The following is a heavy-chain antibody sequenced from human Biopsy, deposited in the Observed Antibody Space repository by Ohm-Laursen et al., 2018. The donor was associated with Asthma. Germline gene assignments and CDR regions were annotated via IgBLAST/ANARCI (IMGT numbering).Heavy chain of an antibody. J-gene: IGHJ6*02. D-gene: IGHD2-15*01. CDR3: ASPTYCSGSSCINNYYYALDV. V-gene: IGHV1-69*13. Sequence: SVKVSCKSSGGTFTNYAISWVRQAPGQGLEWMGGIIPMFGTTNYAQKFQGRVTITADESTSTAYMELSSLRSDDTAVYYCASPTYCSGSSCINNYYYALDVWGQGTTVTVSS. CDR1: GGTFTNYA. CDR2: IIPMFGTT.